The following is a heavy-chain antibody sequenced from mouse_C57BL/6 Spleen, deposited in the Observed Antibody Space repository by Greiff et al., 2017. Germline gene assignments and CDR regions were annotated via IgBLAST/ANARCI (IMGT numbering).Heavy chain of an antibody. D-gene: IGHD1-1*02. V-gene: IGHV1-82*01. Sequence: QVQLKESGPELVKPGASVKISCKASGYAFSSSWMHWVKQRPGQGLEWIGRIYPGDGDTNYNGTFKGKATLTADKSSSTAYMQLSSLTSDDSAVYFCARSHGALDYWGQGTTLTVSS. CDR3: ARSHGALDY. CDR1: GYAFSSSW. J-gene: IGHJ2*01. CDR2: IYPGDGDT.